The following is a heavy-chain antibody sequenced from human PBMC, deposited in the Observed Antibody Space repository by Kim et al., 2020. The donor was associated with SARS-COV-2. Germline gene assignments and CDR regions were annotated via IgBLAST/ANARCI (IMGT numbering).Heavy chain of an antibody. CDR3: AKDGKPMIVVVIEHYYGMDV. Sequence: GGSLRLSCTASRLTISSSAMHWARQAPGKGLEWVAVISYDGKYKKYADSVKGRFTISRDNSKNALYLQMNSLRPEDTAVYYCAKDGKPMIVVVIEHYYGMDVWGQGTRVTVSS. J-gene: IGHJ6*02. V-gene: IGHV3-30*18. CDR1: RLTISSSA. CDR2: ISYDGKYK. D-gene: IGHD3-22*01.